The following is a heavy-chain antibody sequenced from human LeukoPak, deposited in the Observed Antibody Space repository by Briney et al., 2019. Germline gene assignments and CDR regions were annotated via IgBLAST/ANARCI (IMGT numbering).Heavy chain of an antibody. J-gene: IGHJ4*02. Sequence: GGSLRLSCAASGFTFSSYWMNWVRQAPGKGLEWVSSISSSSSYIYYADSVKGRFTISRDNAKNSLYLQMNSLRAEDTVVYYCGRWGYFDSGNYFVVDYWGQGTVVTVSS. CDR3: GRWGYFDSGNYFVVDY. CDR2: ISSSSSYI. CDR1: GFTFSSYW. V-gene: IGHV3-21*01. D-gene: IGHD3-22*01.